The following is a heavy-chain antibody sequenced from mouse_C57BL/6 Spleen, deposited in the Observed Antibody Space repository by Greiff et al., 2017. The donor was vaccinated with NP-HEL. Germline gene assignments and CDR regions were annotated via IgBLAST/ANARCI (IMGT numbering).Heavy chain of an antibody. Sequence: VQLQQPGAELVMPGASVKLSCKASGYTFTSYWMHWVKQRPGQGLEWIGEIDPSDSYTNYNQKFKGKSTLTVDKSSSTAYMQLSSLTSEDSAVYYCATYGGMDYWGQGTSVTVSS. V-gene: IGHV1-69*01. J-gene: IGHJ4*01. CDR2: IDPSDSYT. D-gene: IGHD1-1*01. CDR3: ATYGGMDY. CDR1: GYTFTSYW.